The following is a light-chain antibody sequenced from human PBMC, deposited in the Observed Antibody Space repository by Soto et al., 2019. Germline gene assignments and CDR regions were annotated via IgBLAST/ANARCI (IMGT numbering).Light chain of an antibody. CDR1: QSVSSSY. CDR2: GAS. CDR3: PQFCSSPLT. V-gene: IGKV3-20*01. J-gene: IGKJ1*01. Sequence: EIVLTQSPGTLSLSPGERATLSCRASQSVSSSYLAWYQQKPGQAPRLLIYGASGRATGIPDRFSGSGSGTDFSLTISRLEPEDFVVYYCPQFCSSPLTFGQGTKVEI.